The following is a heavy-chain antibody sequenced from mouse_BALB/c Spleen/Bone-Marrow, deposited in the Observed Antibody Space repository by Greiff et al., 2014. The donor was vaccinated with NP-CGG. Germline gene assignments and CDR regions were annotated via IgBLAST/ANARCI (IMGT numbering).Heavy chain of an antibody. V-gene: IGHV1-54*01. CDR1: GYAFTNYL. Sequence: QVQLQQSGAELVRPGTSVKVSCKASGYAFTNYLIEWVKQRPGQGLEWIGVINPGSGSSNYNENFKGKATLTADRSPSTAYMLLSSLTSDDSAVYFCARSRGYDVGPFAFWGQGTLVTVSA. CDR2: INPGSGSS. J-gene: IGHJ3*01. D-gene: IGHD2-2*01. CDR3: ARSRGYDVGPFAF.